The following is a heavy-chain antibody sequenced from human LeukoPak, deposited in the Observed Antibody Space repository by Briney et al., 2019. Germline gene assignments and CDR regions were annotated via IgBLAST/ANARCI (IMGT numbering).Heavy chain of an antibody. CDR2: IYPGDSDT. CDR3: ARRRGRYSGDAFDI. CDR1: GYMFTSYW. D-gene: IGHD1-26*01. J-gene: IGHJ3*02. V-gene: IGHV5-51*01. Sequence: GESLKISCKGSGYMFTSYWIGWVRQMPGKGLEWMGFIYPGDSDTRYSPSFQGQVTISADKPMSTAYLQWSSLKASDTAMYYCARRRGRYSGDAFDIWGQGTMVTVSS.